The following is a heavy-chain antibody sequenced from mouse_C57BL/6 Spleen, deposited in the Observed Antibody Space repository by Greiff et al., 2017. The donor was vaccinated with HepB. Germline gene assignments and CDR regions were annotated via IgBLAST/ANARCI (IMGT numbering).Heavy chain of an antibody. V-gene: IGHV1-69*01. Sequence: QVQLQQPGAELVMPGASVKLSCKASGYTFTSYWMHWVKQRPGQGLEWIGEIDPSDSYTNYNQKFKGKSTLTVDKSSSTAYMQLSSLTSEDSAVYYCAKSFSRGYFDYWGQGTTLTVSS. CDR3: AKSFSRGYFDY. J-gene: IGHJ2*01. CDR1: GYTFTSYW. CDR2: IDPSDSYT.